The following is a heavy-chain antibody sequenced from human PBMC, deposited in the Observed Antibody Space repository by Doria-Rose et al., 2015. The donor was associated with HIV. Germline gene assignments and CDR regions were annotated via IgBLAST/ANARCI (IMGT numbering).Heavy chain of an antibody. CDR3: ARMGSYRELDY. V-gene: IGHV4-31*02. CDR1: GASVSSRGYY. J-gene: IGHJ4*02. CDR2: TYYTGTS. Sequence: VSGASVSSRGYYWNWIRQVPGKGLESLGYTYYTGTSDYSPSLKSRLNMAVDTSKNQFSLKLSFVTVADTAVYYCARMGSYRELDYWGQGARGIVSA. D-gene: IGHD3-3*01.